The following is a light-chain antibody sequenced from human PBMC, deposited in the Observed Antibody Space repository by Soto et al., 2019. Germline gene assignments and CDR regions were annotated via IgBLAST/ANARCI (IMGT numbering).Light chain of an antibody. CDR2: YDD. CDR3: AAWDDSLNGVV. V-gene: IGLV1-36*01. CDR1: SSNIGNNA. Sequence: QSVLTQPPSVSAAPRQRVTISCSGSSSNIGNNAVNWYQQLPGKAPKLLIYYDDLLPSGVSDRFSGSKSGTSASLANSGLQSEDEADYYCAAWDDSLNGVVFGGGTKVTVL. J-gene: IGLJ2*01.